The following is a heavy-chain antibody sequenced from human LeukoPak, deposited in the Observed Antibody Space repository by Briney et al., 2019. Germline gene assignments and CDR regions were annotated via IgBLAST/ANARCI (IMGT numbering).Heavy chain of an antibody. Sequence: GGSLRLSCAASGFTFSSYSMNWVRQAPGKGLEWVSYISSSGSTIYYADSVKGRFTISRDNAKNSLYLQINSLRAEDTAVYYCAELGITMIGGVWGRGTTVTISS. CDR2: ISSSGSTI. V-gene: IGHV3-48*04. J-gene: IGHJ6*04. CDR3: AELGITMIGGV. CDR1: GFTFSSYS. D-gene: IGHD3-10*02.